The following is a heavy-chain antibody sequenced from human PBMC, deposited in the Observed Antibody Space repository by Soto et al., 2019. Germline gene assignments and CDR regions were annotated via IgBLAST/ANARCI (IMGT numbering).Heavy chain of an antibody. V-gene: IGHV3-53*02. CDR3: ATPWGDYVGNDAFDI. J-gene: IGHJ3*02. D-gene: IGHD4-17*01. CDR1: GFTVSSNY. CDR2: IYSGGST. Sequence: EVQLVETGGGLIQPGGSLRLSCAASGFTVSSNYMSWVRQAPGKGLEWVSVIYSGGSTYYADSVKGRFTISRDNSKNTLYLQMNSLRAEDTAVYYCATPWGDYVGNDAFDIWGQGTMVTVSS.